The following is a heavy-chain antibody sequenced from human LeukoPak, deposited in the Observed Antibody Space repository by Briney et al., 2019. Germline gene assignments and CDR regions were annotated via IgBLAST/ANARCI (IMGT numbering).Heavy chain of an antibody. CDR3: ARVNYYGSGSYYTNRDSFDY. V-gene: IGHV4-34*01. CDR2: INHSVST. Sequence: SETLSLTCAVYGGSFSGYYWSWIRQPPGKGLEWIGEINHSVSTNYNPSLKSRVTISVDTSKNQFSLKLSSVTAADTAVYYCARVNYYGSGSYYTNRDSFDYWGQGTLVTVSS. CDR1: GGSFSGYY. J-gene: IGHJ4*02. D-gene: IGHD3-10*01.